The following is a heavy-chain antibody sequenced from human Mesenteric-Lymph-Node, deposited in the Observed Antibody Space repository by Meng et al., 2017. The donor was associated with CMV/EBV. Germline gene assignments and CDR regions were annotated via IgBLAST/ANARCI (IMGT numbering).Heavy chain of an antibody. CDR1: GFTFSSYA. CDR3: AGPPLDAFDI. J-gene: IGHJ3*02. D-gene: IGHD3/OR15-3a*01. Sequence: GESLKISCAASGFTFSSYAMHWVRQAPGKGLEWVAVISYDGSNKYYADSVKGRFTISRDNSKNTLYLQMNSLRAEDTAVYYCAGPPLDAFDIWGQGTMVTVSS. CDR2: ISYDGSNK. V-gene: IGHV3-30-3*01.